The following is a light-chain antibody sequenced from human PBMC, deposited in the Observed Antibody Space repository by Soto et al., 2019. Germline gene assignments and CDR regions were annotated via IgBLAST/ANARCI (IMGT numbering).Light chain of an antibody. V-gene: IGKV3-11*01. CDR3: QQRSNWPRGT. CDR1: QSVSSY. J-gene: IGKJ2*01. CDR2: DAS. Sequence: EIVLTQSPATLSLSPGERATLSCRASQSVSSYLAWYQQKPGQAPRLLIYDASNRATGIPARFSGSGSGTEFTLPISSLEHEDFAVYYCQQRSNWPRGTFGQGTKLEIK.